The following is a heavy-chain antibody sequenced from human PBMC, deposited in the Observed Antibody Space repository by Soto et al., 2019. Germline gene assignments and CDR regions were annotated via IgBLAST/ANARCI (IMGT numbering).Heavy chain of an antibody. D-gene: IGHD2-2*01. V-gene: IGHV1-18*01. CDR3: ARVDQGCSSTSCYGNYFDY. CDR2: ISAYNGNT. CDR1: GYTFTSYG. J-gene: IGHJ4*02. Sequence: ASVKVSCKASGYTFTSYGISWVRQAPGQGLEWMGWISAYNGNTNYAQKLQGRVTMTTDTSTSTAYMELRSLRSDDTAVYYCARVDQGCSSTSCYGNYFDYWGQGTLVTVSS.